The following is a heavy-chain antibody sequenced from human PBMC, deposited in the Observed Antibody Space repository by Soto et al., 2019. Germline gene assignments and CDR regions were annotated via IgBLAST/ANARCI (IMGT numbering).Heavy chain of an antibody. CDR3: ARVAGAYCTNGVCYPDY. Sequence: QVQLVQSGAEVKKPGSSVKVSCKASGGTFSSYTISGVRQAPGQGLEWMGRIIPILGIANYAQKFQGRVTITTDKSTSTAYMELSSLRSEDKAVNYCARVAGAYCTNGVCYPDYWGQGTLVTVSS. J-gene: IGHJ4*02. CDR1: GGTFSSYT. V-gene: IGHV1-69*02. CDR2: IIPILGIA. D-gene: IGHD2-8*01.